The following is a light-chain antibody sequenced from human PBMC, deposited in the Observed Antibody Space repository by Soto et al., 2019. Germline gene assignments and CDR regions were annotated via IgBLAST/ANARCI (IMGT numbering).Light chain of an antibody. CDR2: KAS. CDR3: QHYNSYSEA. Sequence: DIQMTQSPSTLSGSVGDRVTITCRASQTISSWLAWYQQKPGKAPKLLLYKASTLKSGVPSRFSGSGSGTAFPLTITSLQPDDFAPSYCQHYNSYSEAFGQGTTV. CDR1: QTISSW. V-gene: IGKV1-5*03. J-gene: IGKJ1*01.